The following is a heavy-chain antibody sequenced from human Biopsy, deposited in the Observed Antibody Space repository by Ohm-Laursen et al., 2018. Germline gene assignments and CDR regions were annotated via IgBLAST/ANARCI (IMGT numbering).Heavy chain of an antibody. Sequence: SLRLSRASSGFDFSDYSMSWDRQSPGKRPEKVSSVTTTSSYIYYADSVKGRFTISRENVKKSLYLQMNSLRAEDTAVYYCARAYPPPGRRLVVVAGYFDCWGQGTRVTVSS. CDR3: ARAYPPPGRRLVVVAGYFDC. CDR2: VTTTSSYI. V-gene: IGHV3-21*01. J-gene: IGHJ4*02. CDR1: GFDFSDYS. D-gene: IGHD2-15*01.